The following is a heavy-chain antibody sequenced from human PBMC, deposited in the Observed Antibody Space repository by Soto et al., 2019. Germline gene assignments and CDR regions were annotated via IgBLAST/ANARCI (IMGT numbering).Heavy chain of an antibody. CDR2: ISAYNGNT. J-gene: IGHJ5*02. Sequence: QVQLVQSGAEVKKPGASVKVSCKASGYTFTSYGISWVRQAPGQGLEWMGWISAYNGNTNYAQKLQGRVTMTTDTATSTAYMELRSLRSDDTAVYYCARVVSVAGRGDWFDPWGQGTLVTVSS. D-gene: IGHD6-19*01. CDR3: ARVVSVAGRGDWFDP. CDR1: GYTFTSYG. V-gene: IGHV1-18*01.